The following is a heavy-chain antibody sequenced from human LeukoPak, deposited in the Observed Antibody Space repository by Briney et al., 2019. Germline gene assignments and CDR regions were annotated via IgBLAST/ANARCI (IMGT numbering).Heavy chain of an antibody. Sequence: GASVKVSCKASGGTFSSYAISWVRQAPGQGLEWMGGIIPIFGTANYAQKFQGRVTITTDESTSTAYMELSSLRSEDTAVYYCARDLGAQFEGFDYWGQGTLVTVSS. J-gene: IGHJ4*02. V-gene: IGHV1-69*05. CDR3: ARDLGAQFEGFDY. D-gene: IGHD1-26*01. CDR1: GGTFSSYA. CDR2: IIPIFGTA.